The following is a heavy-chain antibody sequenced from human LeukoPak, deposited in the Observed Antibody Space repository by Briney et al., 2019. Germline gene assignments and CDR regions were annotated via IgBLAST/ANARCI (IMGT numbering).Heavy chain of an antibody. CDR2: IGGTGYST. V-gene: IGHV3-23*01. CDR3: ARQGSYSNAIGMGY. Sequence: GGSLRLSCAASGFTFSSYGMSWVRQAPGKGLEWVSAIGGTGYSTYYADSVKGRFSISRDNSKNTLYLHMDSLRAEDTAVYYCARQGSYSNAIGMGYWGQGTLVTVSS. J-gene: IGHJ4*02. CDR1: GFTFSSYG. D-gene: IGHD2/OR15-2a*01.